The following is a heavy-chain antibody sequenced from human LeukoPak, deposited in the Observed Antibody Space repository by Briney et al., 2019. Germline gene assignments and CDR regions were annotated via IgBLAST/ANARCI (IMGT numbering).Heavy chain of an antibody. Sequence: SDPLTLPCAVCGESFYGYYWSWLRQPPGKGREWLGEINHSESANYYPFLKSRVTISVDTSKNQFSLKLSCVTAAETAVYYCAIQAVAGHGFDYGGEGTLVTVPS. CDR2: INHSESA. D-gene: IGHD6-19*01. CDR3: AIQAVAGHGFDY. V-gene: IGHV4-34*01. J-gene: IGHJ4*02. CDR1: GESFYGYY.